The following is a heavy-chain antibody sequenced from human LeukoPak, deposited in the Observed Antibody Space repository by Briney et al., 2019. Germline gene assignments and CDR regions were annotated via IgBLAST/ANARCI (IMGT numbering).Heavy chain of an antibody. CDR3: AKGSTGYFADL. D-gene: IGHD3-22*01. Sequence: GGSLRLSCAASGFTFSSYGMHWVRQAPGKGLEWVAAISNDGGGIMYAAFVEGRFTISRDNSKNTLFLQMNSLRAEDTALYYCAKGSTGYFADLWGQGTLVTVSS. V-gene: IGHV3-33*06. CDR1: GFTFSSYG. CDR2: ISNDGGGI. J-gene: IGHJ5*02.